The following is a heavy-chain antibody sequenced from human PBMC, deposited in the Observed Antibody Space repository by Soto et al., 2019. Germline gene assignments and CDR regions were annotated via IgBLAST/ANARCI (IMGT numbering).Heavy chain of an antibody. CDR1: GYTFTSYA. J-gene: IGHJ6*02. Sequence: ASVKVSCKASGYTFTSYAMHWVRLAPGQRLEWMGWINAGNGSTKYSQKFQGRVTITRDTSASTAYMELSSLRSEDTAVYYCARDQYYYGSGSYYNVYYYYGMDVWGQGTTVTVSS. CDR2: INAGNGST. CDR3: ARDQYYYGSGSYYNVYYYYGMDV. V-gene: IGHV1-3*01. D-gene: IGHD3-10*01.